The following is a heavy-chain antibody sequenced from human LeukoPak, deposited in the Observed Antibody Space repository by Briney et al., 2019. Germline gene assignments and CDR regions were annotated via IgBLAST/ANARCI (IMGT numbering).Heavy chain of an antibody. V-gene: IGHV1-69*06. CDR1: AGTFGSYA. J-gene: IGHJ2*01. CDR2: IIPIFGTA. D-gene: IGHD6-13*01. CDR3: AREYSDSSSWYTRKRNWYFDL. Sequence: SEQVSRKAYAGTFGSYAISWVRQAPGQGHEWMGGIIPIFGTANYAQKFQGRVTSTADKSTSTAYMELSSLRSEDTAVYYCAREYSDSSSWYTRKRNWYFDLWGRGTLVTVSS.